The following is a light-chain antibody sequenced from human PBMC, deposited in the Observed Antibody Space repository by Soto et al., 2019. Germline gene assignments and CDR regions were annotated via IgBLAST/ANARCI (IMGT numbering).Light chain of an antibody. CDR1: SSDVGAYNY. V-gene: IGLV2-14*01. Sequence: QSALTQPASVSGSPGQSITISCTGTSSDVGAYNYVSWYRQHPGKAPKLLIYDVRHRPSGVSNRFSGSKSGNTASLIISGLQAEDEADYYCGSYTSSSTVAFGGGTKLTVL. CDR3: GSYTSSSTVA. CDR2: DVR. J-gene: IGLJ2*01.